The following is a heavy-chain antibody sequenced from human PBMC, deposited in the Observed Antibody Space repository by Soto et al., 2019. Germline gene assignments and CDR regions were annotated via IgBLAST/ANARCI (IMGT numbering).Heavy chain of an antibody. Sequence: QVQLVESGGGVVQPGRSLRLSCAASGFTFSSYGMHWVRQAPGKGLEWVAVISYDGSNKYYADSVKGRFTISRDNSKNTLYLQMNSLRAEDTAVYYCAKASGSGTPDYWGQGTLVTVSS. CDR1: GFTFSSYG. V-gene: IGHV3-30*18. J-gene: IGHJ4*02. D-gene: IGHD3-10*01. CDR3: AKASGSGTPDY. CDR2: ISYDGSNK.